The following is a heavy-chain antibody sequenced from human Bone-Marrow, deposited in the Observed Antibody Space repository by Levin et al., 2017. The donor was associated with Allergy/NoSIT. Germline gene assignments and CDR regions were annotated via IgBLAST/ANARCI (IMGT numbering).Heavy chain of an antibody. V-gene: IGHV4-30-2*01. Sequence: PSETLSLSCAVSGDSIRTGSYAWSWIRQTQGKGLEWIGYIYRSGSTYYNPSLKSRATISFDTSKNHFSLKLTSVTAADTAVYYCANSGGSDSFDIWGQGTLVTVSS. J-gene: IGHJ3*02. CDR2: IYRSGST. CDR1: GDSIRTGSYA. CDR3: ANSGGSDSFDI. D-gene: IGHD3-10*01.